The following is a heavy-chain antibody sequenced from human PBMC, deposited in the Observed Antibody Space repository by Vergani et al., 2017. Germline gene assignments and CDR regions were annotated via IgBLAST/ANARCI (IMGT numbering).Heavy chain of an antibody. V-gene: IGHV1-3*01. J-gene: IGHJ5*02. Sequence: QVQLVQSGAEVKKPGASVKVSCKASGYTFTSYAMHWVRQAPGQRLEWMGWINAGNGNTKYSQKFQGRVTITRDTSASTAYMELSSLRSEDTAVYYCARGWRVQLWFVEDWFDPWGQGTLVTVSS. CDR3: ARGWRVQLWFVEDWFDP. D-gene: IGHD5-18*01. CDR2: INAGNGNT. CDR1: GYTFTSYA.